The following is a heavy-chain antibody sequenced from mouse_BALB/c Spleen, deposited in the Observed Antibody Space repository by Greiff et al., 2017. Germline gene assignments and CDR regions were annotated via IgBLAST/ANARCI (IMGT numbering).Heavy chain of an antibody. J-gene: IGHJ3*01. CDR3: ARRAGSAWFAY. CDR1: GYAFTNYL. Sequence: QVQLKESGAELVRPGTSVKVSCKASGYAFTNYLIEWVKQRPGQGLEWIGVINPGSGGTNYNEKFKGKATLTADKSSSTAYMQLSSLTSDDSAVYFCARRAGSAWFAYWGQGTLVTVSA. CDR2: INPGSGGT. D-gene: IGHD3-2*02. V-gene: IGHV1-54*01.